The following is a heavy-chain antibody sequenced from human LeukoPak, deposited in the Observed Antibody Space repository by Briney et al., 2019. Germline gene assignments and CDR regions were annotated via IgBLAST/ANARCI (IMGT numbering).Heavy chain of an antibody. CDR1: EFTFRSYS. CDR2: MNEYGSDI. V-gene: IGHV3-7*01. Sequence: PGGSLRLSCAASEFTFRSYSMSWVRQAPGKGLEWVAKMNEYGSDIFYVDSVKGRFTISRDNAKNSLYLQMDSLRAEDTAVYYCARPRGCSSNRCNNFDYWGQGALVTVSS. D-gene: IGHD2-2*01. J-gene: IGHJ4*02. CDR3: ARPRGCSSNRCNNFDY.